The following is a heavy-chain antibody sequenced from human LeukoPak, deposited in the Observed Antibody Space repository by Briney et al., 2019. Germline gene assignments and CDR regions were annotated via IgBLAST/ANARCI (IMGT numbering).Heavy chain of an antibody. D-gene: IGHD3-10*01. Sequence: PSETLSLTCTVSGGSISGYYCSCIRQPPGKGLEWIANIFSSGSTSYNPSLKSRITMLVDTSKSQFSLKLISVTAADTAVYYCAIHADSYGSGSYPLDYWGQGTLVTVSS. CDR1: GGSISGYY. J-gene: IGHJ4*02. V-gene: IGHV4-59*08. CDR3: AIHADSYGSGSYPLDY. CDR2: IFSSGST.